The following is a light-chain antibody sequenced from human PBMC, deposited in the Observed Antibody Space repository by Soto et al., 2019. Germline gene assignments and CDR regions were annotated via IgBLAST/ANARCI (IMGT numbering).Light chain of an antibody. V-gene: IGLV2-11*01. CDR3: CSYAGSYNLGV. Sequence: QSALTQPRSVSGSPGQSVTISCTGTSSDVGGYEFVSWYQQHPGKAPKLMIYDVSKRPSGVPDRFSGSKSANSASLTISGLQAEDEALYYCCSYAGSYNLGVFGGGTKLTVL. CDR2: DVS. CDR1: SSDVGGYEF. J-gene: IGLJ3*02.